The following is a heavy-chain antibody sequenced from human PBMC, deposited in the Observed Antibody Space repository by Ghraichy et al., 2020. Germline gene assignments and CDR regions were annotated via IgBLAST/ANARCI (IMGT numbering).Heavy chain of an antibody. CDR3: AAPQYCSGGSCYRHYYYGMDV. V-gene: IGHV4-34*01. CDR1: GGSFSGYY. D-gene: IGHD2-15*01. CDR2: INHSGST. Sequence: SETLSLTCAVYGGSFSGYYWSWIRQPPGKGLEWIGEINHSGSTNYNPSLKSRVTISVDTSKNQFSLKLSSVTAADTAVYYCAAPQYCSGGSCYRHYYYGMDVWGQGTTVTVSS. J-gene: IGHJ6*02.